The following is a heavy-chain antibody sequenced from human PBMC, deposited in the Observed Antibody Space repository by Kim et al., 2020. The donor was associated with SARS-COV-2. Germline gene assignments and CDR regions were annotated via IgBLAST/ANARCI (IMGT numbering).Heavy chain of an antibody. CDR3: AREGYGSGSHYYYYYMDV. Sequence: KGRFTISRDNAKNSLYLQMNSLRAEDTAVYYCAREGYGSGSHYYYYYMDVWGKGTTVTVSS. J-gene: IGHJ6*03. D-gene: IGHD3-10*01. V-gene: IGHV3-11*01.